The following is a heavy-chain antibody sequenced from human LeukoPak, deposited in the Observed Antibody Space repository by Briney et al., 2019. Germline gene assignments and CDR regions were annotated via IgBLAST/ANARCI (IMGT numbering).Heavy chain of an antibody. D-gene: IGHD3-3*01. CDR3: AAEHYDFWSGYYRDY. Sequence: ASVKVSCKASGYTFTGYYMHWVRRAPGQGLEWMGWINPNSGGTNYAQKFQGRVTMTRDTSISTAYMELSRLRSDDTAVYYCAAEHYDFWSGYYRDYWGQGTLVTVSS. CDR1: GYTFTGYY. J-gene: IGHJ4*02. V-gene: IGHV1-2*02. CDR2: INPNSGGT.